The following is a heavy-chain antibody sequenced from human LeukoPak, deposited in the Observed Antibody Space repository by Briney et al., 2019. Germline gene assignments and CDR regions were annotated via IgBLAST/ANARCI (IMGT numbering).Heavy chain of an antibody. CDR2: ISGSGGNT. J-gene: IGHJ4*02. CDR1: GFTFSSYA. V-gene: IGHV3-23*01. Sequence: GGSLRLSCAASGFTFSSYAMSWVRQAPGKGLEWVSAISGSGGNTYYADSVKGRFTISRDNAKNSLYLQMNSLRAEDTAVYYCATRQCSTSCYEDYGFDYWGQGTLVTVSS. D-gene: IGHD2-2*01. CDR3: ATRQCSTSCYEDYGFDY.